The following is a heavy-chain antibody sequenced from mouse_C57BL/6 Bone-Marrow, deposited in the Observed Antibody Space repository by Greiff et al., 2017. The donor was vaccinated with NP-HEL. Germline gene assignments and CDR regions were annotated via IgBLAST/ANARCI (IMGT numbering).Heavy chain of an antibody. J-gene: IGHJ2*01. CDR3: ARRGTVVYFDY. V-gene: IGHV1-76*01. CDR1: GYTFTDYY. CDR2: IYPGSGNT. Sequence: QVQLQQSGAELVRPGASVKLSCKASGYTFTDYYINWVKQRPGQGLEWIARIYPGSGNTYYNEKFKGKATLTAEKSSSTAYMQLSSLTSEDSAVYFCARRGTVVYFDYWGQGTTLTVSS. D-gene: IGHD1-1*01.